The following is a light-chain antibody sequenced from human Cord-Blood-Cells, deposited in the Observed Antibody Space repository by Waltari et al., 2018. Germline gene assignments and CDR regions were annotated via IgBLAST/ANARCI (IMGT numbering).Light chain of an antibody. V-gene: IGKV4-1*01. CDR3: HQYYSTPYS. J-gene: IGKJ2*03. Sequence: DIVMTQSPDSLAVSLGERATINCKSSQSVLYSSNNKNYLAWYQQKPGQPPKLLIYWASTRESGVLDRFSGSGFLTDFTLTISSLQAEVVAVYYCHQYYSTPYSFGQGTKLEIK. CDR2: WAS. CDR1: QSVLYSSNNKNY.